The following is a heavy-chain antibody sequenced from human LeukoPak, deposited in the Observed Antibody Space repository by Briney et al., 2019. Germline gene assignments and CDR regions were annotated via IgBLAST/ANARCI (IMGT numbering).Heavy chain of an antibody. J-gene: IGHJ5*02. CDR3: AREGTSGTHLNWFDP. CDR1: GGSISSYY. D-gene: IGHD1-1*01. CDR2: IYGSGST. V-gene: IGHV4-59*01. Sequence: SETLSLTCTVSGGSISSYYWSWVRQPPGKGLEWIGHIYGSGSTNYNPSLKSRVTLSVDTSKNQFSLKLSSVTAADTAVYYCAREGTSGTHLNWFDPWGQGTLVTVSS.